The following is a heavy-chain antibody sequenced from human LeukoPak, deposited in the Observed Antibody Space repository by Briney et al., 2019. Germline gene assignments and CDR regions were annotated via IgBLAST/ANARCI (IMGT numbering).Heavy chain of an antibody. Sequence: PGGSLRLSCAASGFTFSSYGMHWVRQAPGKGLEWVAFIRYDGSNKYYADSVKGRFTISRDNSKNTLYLQMNSLRAEDTAVYYCAKLVPGRGERNYYDSSGYGMNDAFDIWGQGTMVTVSS. V-gene: IGHV3-30*02. CDR3: AKLVPGRGERNYYDSSGYGMNDAFDI. CDR2: IRYDGSNK. J-gene: IGHJ3*02. CDR1: GFTFSSYG. D-gene: IGHD3-22*01.